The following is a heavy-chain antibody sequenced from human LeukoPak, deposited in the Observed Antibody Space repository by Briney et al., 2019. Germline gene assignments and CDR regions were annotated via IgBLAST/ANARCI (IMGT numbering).Heavy chain of an antibody. J-gene: IGHJ4*02. CDR1: GFTFTNAY. CDR3: ARGRSVGATDYYFDY. Sequence: GSLRLSCAASGFTFTNAYMSWIRQPPGKGLEWIGEINHSGSTNYNPSLKSRVTISVDTSKNQFSLKLSSVTAADTAVYYCARGRSVGATDYYFDYWGQGTLVTVSS. CDR2: INHSGST. V-gene: IGHV4-34*01. D-gene: IGHD1-26*01.